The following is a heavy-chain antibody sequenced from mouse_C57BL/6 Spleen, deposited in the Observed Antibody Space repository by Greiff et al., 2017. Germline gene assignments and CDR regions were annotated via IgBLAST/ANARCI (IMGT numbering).Heavy chain of an antibody. V-gene: IGHV14-1*01. CDR2: IDPEDGDT. CDR3: TPYYSNSMDY. Sequence: DVKLQESGAELVRPGASVQLSCTASGFNIKDYYMHWVKQRPEQGLEWIGRIDPEDGDTEYAPKFQGKATMTADTSSNTAYLQLSSLTSEDTAVYYCTPYYSNSMDYWGQGASVTVSS. J-gene: IGHJ4*01. D-gene: IGHD2-5*01. CDR1: GFNIKDYY.